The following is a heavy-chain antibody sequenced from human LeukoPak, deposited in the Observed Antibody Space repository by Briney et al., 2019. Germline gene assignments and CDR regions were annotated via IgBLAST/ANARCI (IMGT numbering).Heavy chain of an antibody. D-gene: IGHD3-10*01. J-gene: IGHJ4*02. CDR3: ARAAAGSKKDY. Sequence: SETLSLTCAVYGGSFSGYYWSWIRQPPGKGLEWIGEINHSGSTNYNPSLKSRVTISVDTSKNQFSLKLSSVTAADTAVYYCARAAAGSKKDYWGQGTLVTVSS. CDR1: GGSFSGYY. CDR2: INHSGST. V-gene: IGHV4-34*01.